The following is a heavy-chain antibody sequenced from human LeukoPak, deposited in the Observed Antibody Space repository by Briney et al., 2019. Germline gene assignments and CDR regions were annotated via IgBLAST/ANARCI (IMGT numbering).Heavy chain of an antibody. V-gene: IGHV3-23*01. D-gene: IGHD7-27*01. CDR2: ITTSDGNT. CDR1: GFPLSRFN. Sequence: GSPRLFCAAPGFPLSRFNLSWVRPAPGKGLGGGSTITTSDGNTYYADSVKGRFTVSRDNSKNTLFLQMNSLRAEDTAVYYCAKDGGLWVSAHWGDSWGRGTLVTVSS. CDR3: AKDGGLWVSAHWGDS. J-gene: IGHJ4*02.